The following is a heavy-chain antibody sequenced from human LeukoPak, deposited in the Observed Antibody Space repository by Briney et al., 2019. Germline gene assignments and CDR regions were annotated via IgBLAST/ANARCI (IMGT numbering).Heavy chain of an antibody. V-gene: IGHV3-30*19. D-gene: IGHD6-19*01. CDR3: ARDSPDSSGWYYYFDY. Sequence: GGSLRLSCAASGFTFSSYGMHWVRQAPGKGLEWVAVISYDGSNKYYADSVKGRFTISRDNSKNTLYLQMNSLRAEDTAVYYCARDSPDSSGWYYYFDYWGQGTLVTVSS. CDR2: ISYDGSNK. J-gene: IGHJ4*02. CDR1: GFTFSSYG.